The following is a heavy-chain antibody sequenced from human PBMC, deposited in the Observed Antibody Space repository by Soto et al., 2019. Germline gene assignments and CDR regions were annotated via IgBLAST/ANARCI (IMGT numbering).Heavy chain of an antibody. CDR2: IDPSDSYT. V-gene: IGHV5-10-1*01. CDR3: ARYIRKIPPAQH. CDR1: GYSFTSYW. J-gene: IGHJ1*01. D-gene: IGHD3-16*02. Sequence: GESLKISCKGSGYSFTSYWISWVRQMPGKGLEWMGRIDPSDSYTNYSPSFQGHVTISADKSISTAYLQWSSRKASDTAMYYCARYIRKIPPAQHWGQGTMVTVSS.